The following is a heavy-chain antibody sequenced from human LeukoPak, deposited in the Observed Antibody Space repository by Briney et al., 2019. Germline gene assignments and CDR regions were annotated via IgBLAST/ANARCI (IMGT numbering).Heavy chain of an antibody. V-gene: IGHV1-2*02. D-gene: IGHD3-10*01. Sequence: ASVKVSCKASGYTFTGYYMHWVRQAPGQGLEWVGWINPNSGGTNYAQKFQGRVTMTRDTSISTAYMELSRLRSDDTAVYYCARETHYYGSGRSFDYWGQGTLVTVSS. CDR2: INPNSGGT. J-gene: IGHJ4*02. CDR3: ARETHYYGSGRSFDY. CDR1: GYTFTGYY.